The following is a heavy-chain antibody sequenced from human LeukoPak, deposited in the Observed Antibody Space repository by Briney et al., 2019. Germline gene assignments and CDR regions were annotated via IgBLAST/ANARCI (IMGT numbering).Heavy chain of an antibody. CDR3: ARELAPRDYFDY. CDR2: IYYSGTT. V-gene: IGHV4-59*01. J-gene: IGHJ4*02. D-gene: IGHD1-1*01. Sequence: SETLSLTCTVSGGSISSYYWSWIRQPPGKGLEWIGNIYYSGTTNYNPSLKSRVTMSVDTSKNQFSLKLSSVTAADTAVYYCARELAPRDYFDYRGQGTLVTVSS. CDR1: GGSISSYY.